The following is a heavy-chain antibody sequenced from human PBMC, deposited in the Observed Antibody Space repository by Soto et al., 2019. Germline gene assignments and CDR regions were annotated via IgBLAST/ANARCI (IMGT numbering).Heavy chain of an antibody. V-gene: IGHV3-21*01. CDR1: EFTFSTYS. J-gene: IGHJ6*02. Sequence: GGSLRLSGVGSEFTFSTYSINWVRQCTGKGLEWVSSISSRSDIYYADSVKGRFTISRDNAKNSVSLQMNSLRAEDTAVYYCEREYTAWPLAYGLDVWGQGTTVTVSS. CDR3: EREYTAWPLAYGLDV. CDR2: ISSRSDI. D-gene: IGHD2-2*02.